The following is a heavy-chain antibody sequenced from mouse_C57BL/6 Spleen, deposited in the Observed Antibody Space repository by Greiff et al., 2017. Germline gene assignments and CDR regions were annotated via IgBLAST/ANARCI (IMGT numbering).Heavy chain of an antibody. CDR1: GYTFTDYN. D-gene: IGHD1-1*01. Sequence: VQLQQSGPELVKPGASVKMSCKASGYTFTDYNMHWVKQSHGKSLEWIGYINPNNGGTSYNQKFKGKATLTVNKSSSTAYMGLRSLTSEDSAVYYCASSYYYGSSLYAMDYWGQGTSVTVSS. V-gene: IGHV1-22*01. J-gene: IGHJ4*01. CDR3: ASSYYYGSSLYAMDY. CDR2: INPNNGGT.